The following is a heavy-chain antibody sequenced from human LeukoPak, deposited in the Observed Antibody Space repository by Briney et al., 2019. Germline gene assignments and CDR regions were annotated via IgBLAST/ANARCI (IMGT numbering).Heavy chain of an antibody. CDR2: ITSSSSYI. CDR3: ARDPYSGNYGDYYYYYMDV. V-gene: IGHV3-21*01. Sequence: GGSLRLSCAASGFTFSTYNMNWVRQAPGKGLEWVSSITSSSSYIYYADSVKGRFTISRDNAKSSLYLQMNSLRDEDTAVYYCARDPYSGNYGDYYYYYMDVWGKGTTVTISS. J-gene: IGHJ6*03. D-gene: IGHD1-26*01. CDR1: GFTFSTYN.